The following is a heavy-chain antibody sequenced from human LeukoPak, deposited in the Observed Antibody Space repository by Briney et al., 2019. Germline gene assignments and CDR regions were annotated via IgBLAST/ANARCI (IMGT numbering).Heavy chain of an antibody. D-gene: IGHD6-13*01. CDR2: IYYSGST. CDR3: ARDLSSSLGPRYYYYGMDV. V-gene: IGHV4-39*01. CDR1: GGSISSSSYY. J-gene: IGHJ6*02. Sequence: SETLSLTCTVSGGSISSSSYYWGWIRQPPGKGLEWIGSIYYSGSTYYNPSLKSRVTISVDTSKNQFSLKLSSVTAADTAVYYCARDLSSSLGPRYYYYGMDVWGQGTTVTVSS.